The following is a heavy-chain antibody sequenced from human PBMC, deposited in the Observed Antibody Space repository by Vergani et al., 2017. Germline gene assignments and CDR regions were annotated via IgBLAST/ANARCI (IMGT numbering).Heavy chain of an antibody. Sequence: EVQLVESGGGLVQPGRSLRLSCAASGFTFDDYAMHWVRQAPGKGLEWVSGISWNSGSIGYADSVKGRFTISRDNAKNSLYLQMNSLRAEDTALYYCAKDSVPDGSGSYYNGDYYGMDVWGQGTTVTVSS. CDR3: AKDSVPDGSGSYYNGDYYGMDV. CDR1: GFTFDDYA. D-gene: IGHD3-10*01. CDR2: ISWNSGSI. V-gene: IGHV3-9*01. J-gene: IGHJ6*02.